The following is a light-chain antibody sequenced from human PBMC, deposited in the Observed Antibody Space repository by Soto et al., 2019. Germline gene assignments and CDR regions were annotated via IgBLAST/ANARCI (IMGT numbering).Light chain of an antibody. CDR3: QQYNYWPPEYT. J-gene: IGKJ2*01. CDR2: AAS. CDR1: QSVSSS. Sequence: EIVMTQSPATLSVSPGERATLSCRASQSVSSSLAWYQQKPGQAPRLLIYAASTRATGIPARFSGSGSGTEFTLTISSLQSEDFAVYYCQQYNYWPPEYTFGQGTKLQIK. V-gene: IGKV3-15*01.